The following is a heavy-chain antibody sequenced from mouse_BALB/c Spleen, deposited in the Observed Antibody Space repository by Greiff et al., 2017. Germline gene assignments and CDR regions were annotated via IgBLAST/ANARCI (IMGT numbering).Heavy chain of an antibody. CDR2: IFPGTGTT. CDR1: GYTFTSYW. J-gene: IGHJ4*01. D-gene: IGHD1-1*01. CDR3: ARSSYGDY. V-gene: IGHV1S132*01. Sequence: VKLMESGAELVKPGASVKLSCKTSGYTFTSYWIQWVKQRPGQGLGWIGEIFPGTGTTYYNEKFKGKATLTIDTSSSTAYMQLSSLTSEDSAVYFCARSSYGDYWGQGTSVTVSS.